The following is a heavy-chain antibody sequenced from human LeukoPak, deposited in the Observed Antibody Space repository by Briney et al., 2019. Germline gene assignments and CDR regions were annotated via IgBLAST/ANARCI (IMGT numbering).Heavy chain of an antibody. CDR2: INPNSGGT. J-gene: IGHJ5*02. D-gene: IGHD3-22*01. V-gene: IGHV1-2*02. Sequence: ASVKVSCKASGYTFTGYYMHWVRQAPGRGLEWMGWINPNSGGTNYAQKFQGRVTMTRDTSISTAYMELSRLRSDDTAVYYCARFRFDYYDSSGTSNWFDPWGQGTLVTVSS. CDR3: ARFRFDYYDSSGTSNWFDP. CDR1: GYTFTGYY.